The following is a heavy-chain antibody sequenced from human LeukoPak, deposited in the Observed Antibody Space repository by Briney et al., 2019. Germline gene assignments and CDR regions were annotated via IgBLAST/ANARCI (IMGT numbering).Heavy chain of an antibody. Sequence: SETLSLTCAVYGRSFSGYYWSWIRQPPGKGLEWIGEINHSGSTNYNPSLKSRVAISVDTSKNQFSLKLSSVTAADTAVYYCARERGHVPSRPLRMTTVKSDAFDIWGQGTMVTVSS. CDR2: INHSGST. V-gene: IGHV4-34*01. J-gene: IGHJ3*02. CDR3: ARERGHVPSRPLRMTTVKSDAFDI. CDR1: GRSFSGYY. D-gene: IGHD4-17*01.